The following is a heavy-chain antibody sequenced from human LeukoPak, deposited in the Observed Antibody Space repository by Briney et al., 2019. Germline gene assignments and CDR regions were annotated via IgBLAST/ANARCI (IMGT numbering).Heavy chain of an antibody. J-gene: IGHJ4*02. CDR2: IRSSTYGGTT. V-gene: IGHV3-49*04. Sequence: GGSLRLSCTASGFTFANYALSWVRQAPGKGLEWVGFIRSSTYGGTTHYAASVRGTFTISRDDSKSIAYLQMNSLKTEDTAVYYCTRVRVYSSGWYFDYWGQGTLVTVSS. CDR3: TRVRVYSSGWYFDY. CDR1: GFTFANYA. D-gene: IGHD6-19*01.